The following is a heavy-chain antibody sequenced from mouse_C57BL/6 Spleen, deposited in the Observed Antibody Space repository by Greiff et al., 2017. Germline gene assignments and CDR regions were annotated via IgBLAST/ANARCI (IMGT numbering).Heavy chain of an antibody. CDR2: ILPGSGST. CDR3: ATYYSNEGVSAYYFDY. V-gene: IGHV1-9*01. D-gene: IGHD2-5*01. CDR1: GYTFTGYW. J-gene: IGHJ2*01. Sequence: QVQLQQSGAELMKPGASVKLSCKATGYTFTGYWIEWVKQRPGHGLEWLGEILPGSGSTNYYEKFKGKATFTADPSSNTAYMQLSSLTTEDSAIYYCATYYSNEGVSAYYFDYWGQGTTLTVSS.